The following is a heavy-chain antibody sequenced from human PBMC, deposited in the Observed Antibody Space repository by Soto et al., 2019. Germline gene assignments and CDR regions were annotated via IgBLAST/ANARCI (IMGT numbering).Heavy chain of an antibody. D-gene: IGHD6-6*01. CDR2: INPSGGST. J-gene: IGHJ5*02. V-gene: IGHV1-46*01. CDR1: GYTFTSYY. CDR3: LRGGLIAARVWWFDP. Sequence: GASVNVSCKASGYTFTSYYMHWVRQAPGQGLEWMGIINPSGGSTSYAQKFQGRVYLIRDTYTSAINMEMRSYRSEDMSVYFCLRGGLIAARVWWFDPWGQVTLSTVSS.